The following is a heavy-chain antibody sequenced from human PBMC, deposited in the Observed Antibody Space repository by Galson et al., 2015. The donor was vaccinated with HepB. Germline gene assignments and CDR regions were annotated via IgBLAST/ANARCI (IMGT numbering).Heavy chain of an antibody. Sequence: SLRLSCAASGFTFSSYVMSWVRQAPGKGLEWVSTISGSGSSTSYADSVKGRFTISRDNSKNTLYLQMNSLRAEDTAIYYCAKDRRAGVTAAIYAFDMWGQGTMVTVSS. V-gene: IGHV3-23*01. CDR2: ISGSGSST. CDR1: GFTFSSYV. CDR3: AKDRRAGVTAAIYAFDM. J-gene: IGHJ3*02. D-gene: IGHD2-2*02.